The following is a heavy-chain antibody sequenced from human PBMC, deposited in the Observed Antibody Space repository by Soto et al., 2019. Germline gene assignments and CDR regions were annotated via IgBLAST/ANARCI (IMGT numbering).Heavy chain of an antibody. J-gene: IGHJ3*02. CDR1: GFTVSSNY. CDR3: ARSFRKNAFDI. V-gene: IGHV3-53*02. D-gene: IGHD3-10*01. Sequence: EVQLVETGGGLIQPGGSLRLSCAASGFTVSSNYMSWVRQAPGKGLEWVSVIYSGGSTYYADSVKGRFTISRENSKNTLYLQMNSLRAEDTAVYYCARSFRKNAFDIWGQGTMVTVSS. CDR2: IYSGGST.